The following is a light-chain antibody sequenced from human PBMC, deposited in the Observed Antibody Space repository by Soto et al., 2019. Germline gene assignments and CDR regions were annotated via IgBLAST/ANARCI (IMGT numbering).Light chain of an antibody. Sequence: DIQMTQSPSSLSASVGDRVTITCRTSQSVGVYVNWYQQKLGKGPILLISASYILQRGVPSRLCGSGSCRDCTLTISSLDPQNFATKHFQQYNSYSWTFGQGTKVDIK. V-gene: IGKV1-39*01. J-gene: IGKJ1*01. CDR1: QSVGVY. CDR3: QQYNSYSWT. CDR2: ASY.